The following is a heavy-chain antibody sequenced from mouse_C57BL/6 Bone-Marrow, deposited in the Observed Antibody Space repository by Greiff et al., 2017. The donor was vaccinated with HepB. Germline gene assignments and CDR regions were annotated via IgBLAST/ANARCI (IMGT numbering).Heavy chain of an antibody. D-gene: IGHD2-5*01. V-gene: IGHV1-76*01. Sequence: VQLQQSGAELVRPGASVKLSCKASGYTFTDYYINWVKQRPGQGLEWIARIYPGSGNTYYNEKFKGKATLTAEKSSSTSYMQLSSLTSEDSAVYFCAMGPPYSNHYYAMDYWGQGTSVTVSS. CDR3: AMGPPYSNHYYAMDY. J-gene: IGHJ4*01. CDR1: GYTFTDYY. CDR2: IYPGSGNT.